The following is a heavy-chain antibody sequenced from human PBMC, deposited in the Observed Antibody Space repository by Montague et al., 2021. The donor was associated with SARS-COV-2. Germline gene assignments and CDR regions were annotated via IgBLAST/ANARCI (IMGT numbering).Heavy chain of an antibody. CDR3: ASGRIAVAERDY. CDR1: GFTFSSYA. Sequence: SLRLSCAASGFTFSSYAMHWVRQAPGKGLDWVAVISFDGSNKYYADSVKGRFTISRDNSKNTLYLQMNRLRAEDTAVYYFASGRIAVAERDYWGQGTMVTVSS. J-gene: IGHJ4*02. V-gene: IGHV3-30*04. D-gene: IGHD6-19*01. CDR2: ISFDGSNK.